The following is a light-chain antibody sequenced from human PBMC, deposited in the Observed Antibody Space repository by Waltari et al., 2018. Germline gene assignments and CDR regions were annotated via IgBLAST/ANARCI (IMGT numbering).Light chain of an antibody. CDR3: QQYDNWPPWT. Sequence: EILMTQFPATLSASPGARVTLSCRASQSVGTSLAWYQQKHGQAPSLLIFFASTRATGVPARFSGSGSGTEFTLTISSLQSEDFAVYYCQQYDNWPPWTFGQGTKVE. J-gene: IGKJ1*01. V-gene: IGKV3-15*01. CDR2: FAS. CDR1: QSVGTS.